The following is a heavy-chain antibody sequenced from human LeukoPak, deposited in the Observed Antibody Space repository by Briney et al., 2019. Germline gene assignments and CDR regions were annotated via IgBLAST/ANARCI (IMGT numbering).Heavy chain of an antibody. Sequence: SETLSLTCTVSGGSISSYYWSWIRQPPGKGLEWIGYIYYSGSTNYNPSLKSRVTISVDTSKNQFSLKLSSVTAADTAVYYCARDGYSSSHFDYWGQGTLVTVSS. D-gene: IGHD6-13*01. CDR1: GGSISSYY. J-gene: IGHJ4*02. V-gene: IGHV4-59*01. CDR2: IYYSGST. CDR3: ARDGYSSSHFDY.